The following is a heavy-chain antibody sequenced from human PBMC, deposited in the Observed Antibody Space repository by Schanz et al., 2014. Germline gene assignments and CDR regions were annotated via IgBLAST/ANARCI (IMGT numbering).Heavy chain of an antibody. Sequence: EVQLLESGGGLVRPGGSLRLSCAASGFTFNSYAMTWVRQAPGQGLEWVSSISRSGGSKYYADSVKGRFTISRDNSENTLYLQMNSLSADDTAVFYCAKGMGYCSGGTCYDYYYYGLDVWGKGTTVTVSS. V-gene: IGHV3-23*01. J-gene: IGHJ6*04. D-gene: IGHD2-15*01. CDR3: AKGMGYCSGGTCYDYYYYGLDV. CDR2: ISRSGGSK. CDR1: GFTFNSYA.